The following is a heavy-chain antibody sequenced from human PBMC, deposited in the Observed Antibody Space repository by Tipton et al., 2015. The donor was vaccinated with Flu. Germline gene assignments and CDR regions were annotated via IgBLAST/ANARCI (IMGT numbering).Heavy chain of an antibody. V-gene: IGHV4-39*07. CDR2: IYYSGST. CDR1: GGSISSSSYY. D-gene: IGHD6-19*01. J-gene: IGHJ4*02. Sequence: TLSLTCTVSGGSISSSSYYWGWIRQPPGKGLEWIGSIYYSGSTYYNPSLKSRVTIPVDTSKNQFSLKLSSVTAADTAVYYCARGPGRYSSGWYFVDYWGQGTLVTVSS. CDR3: ARGPGRYSSGWYFVDY.